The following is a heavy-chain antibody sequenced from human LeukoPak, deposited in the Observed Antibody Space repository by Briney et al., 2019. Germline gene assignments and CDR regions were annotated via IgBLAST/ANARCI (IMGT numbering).Heavy chain of an antibody. CDR2: IIPIFGTA. CDR3: ALSRYIVVVGAATPANWFDP. D-gene: IGHD2-15*01. CDR1: GGIFSSYA. J-gene: IGHJ5*02. Sequence: ASVEVSCKASGGIFSSYAISWVRQAPGQGLEWMGGIIPIFGTANYAQKFQGRVTITADESTSTAYMELSSLRSEDTAVYYCALSRYIVVVGAATPANWFDPWGQGTLVTVSS. V-gene: IGHV1-69*13.